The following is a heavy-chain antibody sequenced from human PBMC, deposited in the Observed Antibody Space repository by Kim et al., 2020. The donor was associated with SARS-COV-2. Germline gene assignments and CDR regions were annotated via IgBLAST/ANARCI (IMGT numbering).Heavy chain of an antibody. J-gene: IGHJ4*02. D-gene: IGHD5-12*01. V-gene: IGHV3-49*03. CDR2: IRSKTYGGTA. CDR1: GFTFGDYA. CDR3: TRVMRLRLTPLFDY. Sequence: GGSLRLSCTASGFTFGDYAMSWFRQAPGKGLEWAGFIRSKTYGGTAEYAASVKGRFTISRDDSKSIAYLQMNSLKTEDTAVYYCTRVMRLRLTPLFDYWGQGTLVTVYS.